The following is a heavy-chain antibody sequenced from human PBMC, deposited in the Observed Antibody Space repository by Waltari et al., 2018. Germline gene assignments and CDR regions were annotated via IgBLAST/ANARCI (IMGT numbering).Heavy chain of an antibody. Sequence: EEQLVESGGGLVQPGGSLRLSRAAPGFFLSHNWIHVVRQAPGKGLVWVSRISGSGSNANYADSVRGRFTISRDNAKNTAYLQMNSLTVEDTAVYYCAKYSSSSGGADWYFDLWGRGSLLTVSS. CDR1: GFFLSHNW. CDR2: ISGSGSNA. CDR3: AKYSSSSGGADWYFDL. D-gene: IGHD4-4*01. V-gene: IGHV3-74*01. J-gene: IGHJ2*01.